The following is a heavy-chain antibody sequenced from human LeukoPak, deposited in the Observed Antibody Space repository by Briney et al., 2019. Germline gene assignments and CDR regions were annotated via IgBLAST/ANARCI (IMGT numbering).Heavy chain of an antibody. V-gene: IGHV1-18*04. D-gene: IGHD2-2*01. CDR1: GYTFTSYG. CDR3: AREGRYCSSTSCYVGSGFDY. J-gene: IGHJ4*02. CDR2: ISAYNGNT. Sequence: ASVKVSCKASGYTFTSYGISWVRQAPGQGLEWMGWISAYNGNTNYAQKLQGRVTMTTDTSTSTAYMELSSLRSEDTAVYYCAREGRYCSSTSCYVGSGFDYWGQGTLVTVSS.